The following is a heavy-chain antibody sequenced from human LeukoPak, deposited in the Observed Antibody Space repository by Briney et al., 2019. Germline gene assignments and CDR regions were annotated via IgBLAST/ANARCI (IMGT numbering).Heavy chain of an antibody. CDR3: ARDSGSGNNDY. Sequence: GASVKVSCKVSGYTLTELSMHWVRQAPGKGLEWMGGFDPEDGETIYAQKFQGRVTMIEDTSTDTAYMELSSLRSEDTAVYYCARDSGSGNNDYWGQGALVTVSS. D-gene: IGHD1-26*01. V-gene: IGHV1-24*01. CDR1: GYTLTELS. CDR2: FDPEDGET. J-gene: IGHJ4*02.